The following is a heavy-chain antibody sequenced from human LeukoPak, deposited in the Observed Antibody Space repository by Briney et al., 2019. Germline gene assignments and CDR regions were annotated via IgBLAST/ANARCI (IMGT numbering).Heavy chain of an antibody. V-gene: IGHV3-53*01. J-gene: IGHJ4*02. CDR1: GLTVSTNY. CDR2: IYSSGST. Sequence: GGSLRLSCAASGLTVSTNYMSWVRQVPGKGLEWVSLIYSSGSTYYADSVKGRFTISRDHSKNTLYLQMNSLTAEDAAVYYCARTSLSGDGYKVGYFDYWGQGTLVTVSS. CDR3: ARTSLSGDGYKVGYFDY. D-gene: IGHD5-24*01.